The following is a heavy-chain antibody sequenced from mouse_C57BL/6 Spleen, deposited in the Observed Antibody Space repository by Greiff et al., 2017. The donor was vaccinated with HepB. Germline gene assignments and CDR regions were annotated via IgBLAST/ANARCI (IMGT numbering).Heavy chain of an antibody. CDR1: GFTFSSYA. Sequence: EVMLVESGEGLVKPGGSLKLSCAASGFTFSSYAMSWVRQTPEKRLEWVAYISSGGDYIYYADTVKGRFTISRDNARNTLYLQMSSLKSEDTAMYYCTSLITTVVATGYFDVWGTGTTVTVSS. D-gene: IGHD1-1*01. CDR3: TSLITTVVATGYFDV. V-gene: IGHV5-9-1*02. CDR2: ISSGGDYI. J-gene: IGHJ1*03.